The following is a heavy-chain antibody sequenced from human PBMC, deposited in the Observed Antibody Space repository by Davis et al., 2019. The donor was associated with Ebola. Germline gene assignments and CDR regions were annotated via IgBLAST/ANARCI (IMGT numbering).Heavy chain of an antibody. J-gene: IGHJ6*02. CDR3: ARLYTAMVFYGMDL. CDR1: AGSFSGYY. Sequence: SETLSPTCAVYAGSFSGYYWSWIRQPPGKGLEWIGDIHDGGSTNYNPPLKSRVTLSVDTSTNQFSLELNFVTAADTAVYYCARLYTAMVFYGMDLWGQGTTVTVSS. CDR2: IHDGGST. V-gene: IGHV4-34*01. D-gene: IGHD5-18*01.